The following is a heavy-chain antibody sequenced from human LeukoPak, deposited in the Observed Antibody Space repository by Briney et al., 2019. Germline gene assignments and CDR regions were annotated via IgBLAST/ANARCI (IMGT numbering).Heavy chain of an antibody. CDR1: GFTFSGYA. CDR2: ISYDGSNK. D-gene: IGHD2-2*01. J-gene: IGHJ4*02. Sequence: GRSLRLSCAASGFTFSGYAMHWVRQAPGKGLEWVAVISYDGSNKYYADSVKGRFTISRDNSKNTLYLQMNSLRAEDTAVYYCARVWGCSSTSCCEGTFDYWGQGTLVTVSS. V-gene: IGHV3-30*04. CDR3: ARVWGCSSTSCCEGTFDY.